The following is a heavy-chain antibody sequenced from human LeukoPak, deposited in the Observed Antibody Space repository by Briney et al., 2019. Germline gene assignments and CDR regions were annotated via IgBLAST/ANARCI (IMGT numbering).Heavy chain of an antibody. D-gene: IGHD2-21*02. CDR3: ARQTAGFDY. J-gene: IGHJ4*02. CDR2: ISGSGDST. V-gene: IGHV3-23*01. Sequence: PGGSLRLSCAASGFTFSSYGMSWVRQAPGKGLEWVSAISGSGDSTNYADSVKGRFTISRDNSKNTLYLQMNSLRAEDTAVYYCARQTAGFDYWGQGTLVTVSS. CDR1: GFTFSSYG.